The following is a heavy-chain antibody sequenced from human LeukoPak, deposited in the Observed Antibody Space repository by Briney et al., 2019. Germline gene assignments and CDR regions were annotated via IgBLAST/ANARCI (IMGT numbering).Heavy chain of an antibody. CDR3: ARVHTALAAFDI. CDR1: GFTFSSYS. CDR2: ISSSSSYI. D-gene: IGHD4-17*01. Sequence: AGGSLRLSCAASGFTFSSYSMNWVRQAPGKGLEWVSSISSSSSYIYYADSVKGRFTISRDNAKNSLYLQMNSLRAEDTAVYYCARVHTALAAFDIWGQGTMVTVSS. J-gene: IGHJ3*02. V-gene: IGHV3-21*01.